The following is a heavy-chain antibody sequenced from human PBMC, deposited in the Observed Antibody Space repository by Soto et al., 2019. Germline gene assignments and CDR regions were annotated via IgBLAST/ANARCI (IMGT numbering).Heavy chain of an antibody. J-gene: IGHJ4*02. CDR2: ISAHNGNT. Sequence: QVHLVQSGAEVKKPGASVKVSCKASGYTFTSYGITWVRQAPGQGLEWMGWISAHNGNTDYAQKLQGRVIVTRDTSTSTAYMELRSLISDESALYYCARGRYGDYWGQGALVTVSS. CDR1: GYTFTSYG. D-gene: IGHD1-1*01. V-gene: IGHV1-18*01. CDR3: ARGRYGDY.